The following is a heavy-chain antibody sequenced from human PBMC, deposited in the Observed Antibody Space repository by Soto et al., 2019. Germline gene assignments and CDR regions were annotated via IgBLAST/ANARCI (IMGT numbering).Heavy chain of an antibody. J-gene: IGHJ4*02. D-gene: IGHD1-20*01. CDR2: IDWDDDT. V-gene: IGHV2-70*11. Sequence: SGPTLVNPTQTLTLTCTFSGFSLSTSGMCVSWIRQPPGRALEWLARIDWDDDTYYRTSLRTRLTISKDTSKNQVVLTMTNMDPVDIATYYCARVHNWNDTFDYWGQGILVTVSS. CDR1: GFSLSTSGMC. CDR3: ARVHNWNDTFDY.